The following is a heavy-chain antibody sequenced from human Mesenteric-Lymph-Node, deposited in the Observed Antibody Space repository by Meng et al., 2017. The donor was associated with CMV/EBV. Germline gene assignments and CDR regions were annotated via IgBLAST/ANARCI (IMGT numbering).Heavy chain of an antibody. CDR1: GFTFSNFW. CDR2: INSDGSSA. CDR3: ARALFCRTTSCYSNWFDT. Sequence: GGSLRLSCAASGFTFSNFWMHWVRQAPGKGLVWVSRINSDGSSATYADAVKGRFTISRDNAKNTLYLQMNSLRADDTAMYYCARALFCRTTSCYSNWFDTWGQGALVTVSS. J-gene: IGHJ5*01. V-gene: IGHV3-74*01. D-gene: IGHD2-2*01.